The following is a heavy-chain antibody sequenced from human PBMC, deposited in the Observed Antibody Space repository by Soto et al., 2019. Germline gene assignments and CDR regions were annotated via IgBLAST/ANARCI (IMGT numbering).Heavy chain of an antibody. CDR2: IYHSGRS. CDR1: GGSISSGGYS. CDR3: AREVSRRRSVYYFDY. J-gene: IGHJ4*02. Sequence: QPQLQESGSGLVKPSQTLSLTCAVSGGSISSGGYSWSWIRQPPGKGVEWIGYIYHSGRSYYNPSLTTRVTISVDRSKNQFSLKLSAVTAADTAVYYFAREVSRRRSVYYFDYCGQGTLVTVSS. V-gene: IGHV4-30-2*01. D-gene: IGHD3-16*02.